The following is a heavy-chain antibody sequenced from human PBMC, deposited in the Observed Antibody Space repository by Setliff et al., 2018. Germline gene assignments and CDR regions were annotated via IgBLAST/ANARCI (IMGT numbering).Heavy chain of an antibody. Sequence: GGSLRLSCATSGFSFNNYWFHWVRQAPGKGLVWVSRINSDGSRTSNADAVQGRFTISRDNSKNTLYLQMHSLRAEDTGVYYCSREGPGVSFDTWGQGTMVTVSS. CDR2: INSDGSRT. J-gene: IGHJ3*02. CDR3: SREGPGVSFDT. CDR1: GFSFNNYW. V-gene: IGHV3-74*01. D-gene: IGHD7-27*01.